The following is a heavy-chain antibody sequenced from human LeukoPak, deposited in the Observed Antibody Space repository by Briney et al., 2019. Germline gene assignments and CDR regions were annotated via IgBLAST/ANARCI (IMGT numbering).Heavy chain of an antibody. D-gene: IGHD2-2*01. Sequence: PGGSLRLSCAASGFTFSDYYMSWIRQAPGKGLEWVSYISSSGSTIYYADSVKGRFTISRDNAKNSLYLQMNSLRAEDTAVYYCARDLADCSSTSCYSYDAFDIWGQGTMVTVSS. CDR1: GFTFSDYY. J-gene: IGHJ3*02. CDR3: ARDLADCSSTSCYSYDAFDI. V-gene: IGHV3-11*01. CDR2: ISSSGSTI.